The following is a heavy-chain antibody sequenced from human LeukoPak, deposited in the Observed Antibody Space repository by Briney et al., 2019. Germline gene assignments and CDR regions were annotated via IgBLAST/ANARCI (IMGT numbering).Heavy chain of an antibody. CDR3: ASWEAVAGPSLDY. CDR1: GGSISSGNW. J-gene: IGHJ4*02. Sequence: SGTLSLTCAVSGGSISSGNWWSWVRQPPGKGLEWIGEIYHSGSTNYNPSLKSRVIISVDKSKNQFSLKLSSVTAADTAVYYCASWEAVAGPSLDYWGQGTLVTVSS. D-gene: IGHD6-19*01. CDR2: IYHSGST. V-gene: IGHV4-4*02.